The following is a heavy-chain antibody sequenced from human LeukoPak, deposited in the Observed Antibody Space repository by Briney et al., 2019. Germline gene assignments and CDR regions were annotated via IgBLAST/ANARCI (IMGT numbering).Heavy chain of an antibody. V-gene: IGHV4-59*01. CDR3: ARRNIVVVPAAISYYMGV. Sequence: SETLSLTCTVAGGSISSYYWSWIRQPPGKGLEWIGYIYYSGSTNYNPSLKSRVTISVDTSKNQFSLKLSSVTAADTAVYYCARRNIVVVPAAISYYMGVWGKGTTVTVSS. CDR2: IYYSGST. CDR1: GGSISSYY. D-gene: IGHD2-2*01. J-gene: IGHJ6*03.